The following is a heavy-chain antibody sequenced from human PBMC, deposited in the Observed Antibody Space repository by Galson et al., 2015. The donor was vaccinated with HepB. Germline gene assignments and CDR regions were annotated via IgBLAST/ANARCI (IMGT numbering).Heavy chain of an antibody. CDR2: IKQDGSEK. V-gene: IGHV3-7*01. CDR3: ARRRGRIFGVFADYDMDV. Sequence: SLRLSCAASGFTLTSYWMNWVRQAPGRGLEWVAIIKQDGSEKYYVDSVKGRFTISRNNAKNSVYLQMNSLRAEDTAVYFCARRRGRIFGVFADYDMDVWGPGATVSVSS. CDR1: GFTLTSYW. J-gene: IGHJ6*02. D-gene: IGHD3-3*01.